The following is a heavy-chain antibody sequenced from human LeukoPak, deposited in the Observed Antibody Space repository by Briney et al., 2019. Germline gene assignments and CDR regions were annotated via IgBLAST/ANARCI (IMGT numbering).Heavy chain of an antibody. V-gene: IGHV3-30*18. CDR1: GFTFSSYA. CDR3: AKDGYYDGSDLFDY. J-gene: IGHJ4*02. CDR2: ISYDGSTK. D-gene: IGHD3-22*01. Sequence: GGSLRLSCAASGFTFSSYAIHWVCQAPGKGLEWVAVISYDGSTKYYVDSVKGRFSISRDNSKNTLYLQMNSLRAEDTAVYYCAKDGYYDGSDLFDYWGQGTLVTVSS.